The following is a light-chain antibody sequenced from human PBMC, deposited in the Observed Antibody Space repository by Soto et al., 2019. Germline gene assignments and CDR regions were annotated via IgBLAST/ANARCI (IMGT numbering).Light chain of an antibody. J-gene: IGKJ5*01. CDR3: QQYNNWPPIT. CDR2: DAT. V-gene: IGKV3-15*01. Sequence: VVMKQSPATLSVSPGESATLSCRASQTVSKYLAWYQQKPGQAPRLLIYDATTRATGIPARFSGSGSGTEFTLTISSLQSEDFGIYYCQQYNNWPPITFGQGTRLEIK. CDR1: QTVSKY.